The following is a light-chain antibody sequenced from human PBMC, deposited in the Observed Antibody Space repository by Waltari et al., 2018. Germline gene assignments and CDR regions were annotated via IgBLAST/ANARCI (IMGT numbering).Light chain of an antibody. CDR1: RPDVGGSNY. Sequence: QSALTQPASVSGSPGPSHTTPWPGTRPDVGGSNYVSWYQQYPGQAPQLIIYDVTPRPSGLATRFSGSKSGNTASLTISGLQAEDEADYFCNSHSTATPVVFGGGTKVTVL. J-gene: IGLJ3*02. V-gene: IGLV2-14*03. CDR3: NSHSTATPVV. CDR2: DVT.